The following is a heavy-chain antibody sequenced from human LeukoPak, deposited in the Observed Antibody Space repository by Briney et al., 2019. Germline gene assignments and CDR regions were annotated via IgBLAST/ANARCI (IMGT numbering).Heavy chain of an antibody. CDR3: ARTHYDYGDYEGFDY. Sequence: SETLSLTCAVSGYSISSGYYWGWIRQPPGKGLEWIGSIYHSGSTYYNPSLKSRVTISVDTSKNQFSLKLSSVTAADTAVYYCARTHYDYGDYEGFDYWGQGTLVTVPS. D-gene: IGHD4-17*01. V-gene: IGHV4-38-2*01. J-gene: IGHJ4*02. CDR2: IYHSGST. CDR1: GYSISSGYY.